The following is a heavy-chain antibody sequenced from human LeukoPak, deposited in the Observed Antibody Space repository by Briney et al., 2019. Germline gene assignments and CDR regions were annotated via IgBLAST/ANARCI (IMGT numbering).Heavy chain of an antibody. J-gene: IGHJ4*02. CDR2: IYPGDSDT. D-gene: IGHD4-17*01. V-gene: IGHV5-51*01. CDR3: ARRGDSEVTTFFFDY. CDR1: GYSFTSYW. Sequence: GESLKISCKGSGYSFTSYWIGWVRQMPGKGLEWMGIIYPGDSDTRYSPSFQGQVTISADKSISTAYLQWSSLKASDTAMYYCARRGDSEVTTFFFDYWGQGTLVTVSS.